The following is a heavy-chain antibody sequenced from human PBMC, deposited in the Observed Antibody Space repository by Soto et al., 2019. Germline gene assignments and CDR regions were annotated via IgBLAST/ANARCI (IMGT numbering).Heavy chain of an antibody. J-gene: IGHJ5*02. CDR1: GGSMTSYY. V-gene: IGHV4-4*07. Sequence: PXGTLSLTCTVSGGSMTSYYWTWIRQPAGKGLEWIGRVYSSGGTHYNPSLKSRVTISLDTSKNQFSLRLLSVTDADTAVYFCARGQRFSDWFDPWGQGTLVTVS. CDR3: ARGQRFSDWFDP. CDR2: VYSSGGT. D-gene: IGHD3-3*01.